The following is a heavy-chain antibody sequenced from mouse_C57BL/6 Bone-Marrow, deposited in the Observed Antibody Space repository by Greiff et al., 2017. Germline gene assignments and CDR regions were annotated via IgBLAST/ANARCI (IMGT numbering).Heavy chain of an antibody. CDR3: AKNVAYDRPCYWYFDV. CDR1: GFSLTSYG. D-gene: IGHD2-12*01. Sequence: VQVVESGPGLVQPSQSLSITCTVSGFSLTSYGVHWVRQSPGKGLEWLGVIWRGGSTDYNAAFMSRLSITKGNSKGQVFFKMNSLQADDTAICYCAKNVAYDRPCYWYFDVWGTGTTVTVSS. V-gene: IGHV2-5*01. J-gene: IGHJ1*03. CDR2: IWRGGST.